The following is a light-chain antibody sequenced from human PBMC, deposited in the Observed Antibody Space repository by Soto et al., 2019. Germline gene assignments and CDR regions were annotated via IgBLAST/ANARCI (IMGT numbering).Light chain of an antibody. CDR1: SGHSTYA. CDR3: QTWGSGTHVV. J-gene: IGLJ2*01. CDR2: VNSDGSH. V-gene: IGLV4-69*01. Sequence: QLVLTQSPSASASLGTSVKLTCTLSSGHSTYAIAWHQKQPEKGPRYLMKVNSDGSHRKGDGIPDRFSGSSSGAERYLTISSLQSEDEADYYCQTWGSGTHVVFGGGTKLTVL.